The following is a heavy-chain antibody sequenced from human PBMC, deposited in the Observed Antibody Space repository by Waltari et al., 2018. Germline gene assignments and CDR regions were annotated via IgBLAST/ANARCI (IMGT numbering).Heavy chain of an antibody. D-gene: IGHD2-15*01. J-gene: IGHJ6*02. V-gene: IGHV4-34*01. Sequence: QVQLQQWGAGLLKPSETLSLTCAVYGGSFSGYYWSWIRQPPGQGLEWIGEINHSGSTNYNPSLKSRVTISVDTSKNQFSLKLSSVTAADTAVYYCARARVRSVVVAATRYGMDVWGQGTTVTVSS. CDR2: INHSGST. CDR3: ARARVRSVVVAATRYGMDV. CDR1: GGSFSGYY.